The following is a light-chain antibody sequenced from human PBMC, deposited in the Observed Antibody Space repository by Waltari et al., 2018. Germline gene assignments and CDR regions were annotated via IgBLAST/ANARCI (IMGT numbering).Light chain of an antibody. CDR1: QSVSRF. CDR2: GAS. CDR3: QQSDSDLT. V-gene: IGKV1-39*01. J-gene: IGKJ4*01. Sequence: DIQMTQSPSSLSASVGYRVTITCRASQSVSRFLNWYQQKPGRAPKLLIYGASTLQSGVPSRFSGSGSGTDFTLTIDSLQPEDFATYYCQQSDSDLTFGGGTKVESK.